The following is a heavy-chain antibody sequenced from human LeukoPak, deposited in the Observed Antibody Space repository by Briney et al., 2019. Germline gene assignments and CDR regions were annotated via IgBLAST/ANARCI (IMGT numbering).Heavy chain of an antibody. V-gene: IGHV4-4*02. Sequence: PSETLSLTCTVSGGSISSSHWRSSVRQPPGKGLEWIGEIYHSGSTNYNPSLKSRVTISLDTPKNQFSLKLGSVTAADTTVYYCARAPQRRGSSIVPWGQGTLVTVSS. J-gene: IGHJ5*02. CDR1: GGSISSSHW. CDR2: IYHSGST. CDR3: ARAPQRRGSSIVP. D-gene: IGHD6-25*01.